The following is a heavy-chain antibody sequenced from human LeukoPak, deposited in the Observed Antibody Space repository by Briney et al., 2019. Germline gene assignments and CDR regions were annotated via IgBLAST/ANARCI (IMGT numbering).Heavy chain of an antibody. D-gene: IGHD3-22*01. CDR1: GFTFSSYN. CDR3: ARDYYYDSSGYSL. CDR2: ISSDSSTI. J-gene: IGHJ4*02. Sequence: GGSLRLSCAASGFTFSSYNMNWVRQAPGKGLEWVSYISSDSSTIYYVDSVKGRFTISRDNAKNSLHLQMNSLRAEDTAVYYCARDYYYDSSGYSLWGQGTLVTVSS. V-gene: IGHV3-48*01.